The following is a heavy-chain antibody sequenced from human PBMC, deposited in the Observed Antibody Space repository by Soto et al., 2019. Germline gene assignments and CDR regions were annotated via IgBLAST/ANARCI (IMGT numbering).Heavy chain of an antibody. CDR1: GYTFSTYE. D-gene: IGHD3-3*01. Sequence: ASVKVSCKASGYTFSTYEINWVRRAAGQGLEWMGRMNPDNGNTGYAQKFQDRVTMTRNTCISTAYMELSSLRSDDTAVYYCARGPRESGEWLLFDYWGQGALVTVSS. J-gene: IGHJ4*02. V-gene: IGHV1-8*01. CDR3: ARGPRESGEWLLFDY. CDR2: MNPDNGNT.